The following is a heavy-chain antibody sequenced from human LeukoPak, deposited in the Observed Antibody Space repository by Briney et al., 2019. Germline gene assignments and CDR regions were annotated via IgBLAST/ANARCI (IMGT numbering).Heavy chain of an antibody. CDR2: ISFDGSNK. CDR1: GFTFSSYG. D-gene: IGHD3-22*01. Sequence: GGSLRLSCVASGFTFSSYGMHWVRQAPGKGLEWVAVISFDGSNKYYADSVKGRFTISRDNSKNTLYLQMNSLRAEDTAVYYCAKAFSSHDSSGYPPLDSWGQGTLVTVSS. J-gene: IGHJ5*01. CDR3: AKAFSSHDSSGYPPLDS. V-gene: IGHV3-30*18.